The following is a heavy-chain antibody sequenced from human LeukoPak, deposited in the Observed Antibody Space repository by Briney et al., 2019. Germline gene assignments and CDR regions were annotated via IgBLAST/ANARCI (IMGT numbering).Heavy chain of an antibody. D-gene: IGHD1-20*01. Sequence: GGSLRLSCAASGFTFSGYWMFWVRQAPGKGLVWVSRINTDGTTTTYADSVKGRFSISRDNAKNTLYLQMNSLRAEDTAVYYCASSNWYALDSWGQGTLVAVSS. CDR1: GFTFSGYW. V-gene: IGHV3-74*01. CDR3: ASSNWYALDS. J-gene: IGHJ4*02. CDR2: INTDGTTT.